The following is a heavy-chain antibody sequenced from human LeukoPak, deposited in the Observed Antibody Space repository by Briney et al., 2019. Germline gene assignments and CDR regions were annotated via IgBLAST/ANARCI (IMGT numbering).Heavy chain of an antibody. Sequence: ASVKVSCKASGYTFTSYYMHWVRQAPGQGLEWMGIINPSGGSTSYAQKFQGRVTMTRNTSISTAYMELSSLRSEDTAVYYCARWRRDSSGYYILDYWGQGTLVTVSS. D-gene: IGHD3-22*01. CDR1: GYTFTSYY. CDR3: ARWRRDSSGYYILDY. CDR2: INPSGGST. V-gene: IGHV1-46*01. J-gene: IGHJ4*02.